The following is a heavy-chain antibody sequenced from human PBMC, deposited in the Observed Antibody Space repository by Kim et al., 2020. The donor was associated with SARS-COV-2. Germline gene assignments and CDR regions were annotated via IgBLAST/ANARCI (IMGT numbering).Heavy chain of an antibody. V-gene: IGHV3-53*01. J-gene: IGHJ6*02. D-gene: IGHD3-3*01. Sequence: GGSLRLSCAASGFTVSSNYMSWVRQAPGKGLEWVSVIYSGGSTYYADSVKGRFTISRDNSKNTLYLQMNSLRAEDTAVYYCARSFWSVDYYYYGMDVWGQGTTVTVSS. CDR3: ARSFWSVDYYYYGMDV. CDR2: IYSGGST. CDR1: GFTVSSNY.